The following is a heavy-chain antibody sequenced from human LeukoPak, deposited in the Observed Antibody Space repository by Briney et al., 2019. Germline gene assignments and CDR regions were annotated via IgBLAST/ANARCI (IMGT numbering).Heavy chain of an antibody. CDR2: IYYSGST. CDR3: ARHARDTYGYYGPDDAFDI. Sequence: SETLSLTCTVSGGSISSYYWSWIRQPPGKGLEWIGYIYYSGSTNYNPSLKSRVTISVDASKNQFSLKLSSVTAADTAVYYCARHARDTYGYYGPDDAFDIWGQGTMVTVSS. CDR1: GGSISSYY. D-gene: IGHD3-3*01. J-gene: IGHJ3*02. V-gene: IGHV4-59*08.